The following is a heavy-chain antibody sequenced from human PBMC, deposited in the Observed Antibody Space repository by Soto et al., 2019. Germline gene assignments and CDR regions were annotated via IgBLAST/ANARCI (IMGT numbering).Heavy chain of an antibody. V-gene: IGHV5-51*01. Sequence: PGESLKIYCKGSGYSFTSYWIGWVRQMPGKGLEWMGIIYPGDSDTRYSPSFQGQVTISADKSISTAYLQWSSLKASDTAMYYCARHYLEYSSSSAPGGYWGQGTLVTVSS. CDR2: IYPGDSDT. J-gene: IGHJ4*02. CDR3: ARHYLEYSSSSAPGGY. D-gene: IGHD6-6*01. CDR1: GYSFTSYW.